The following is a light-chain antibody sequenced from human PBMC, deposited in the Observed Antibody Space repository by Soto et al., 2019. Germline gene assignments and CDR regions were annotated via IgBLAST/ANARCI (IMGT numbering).Light chain of an antibody. CDR1: SNDVGAYHF. V-gene: IGLV2-14*03. J-gene: IGLJ1*01. CDR3: SSYVTDDTYV. Sequence: QSALTQPASVSGSPGQSIAISCTGTSNDVGAYHFVSWFQQHPGKAPKLIIYDVENRPSGVSARFSASKSGNTASLTISRLQAEDEADYYCSSYVTDDTYVFGSGTKLTVL. CDR2: DVE.